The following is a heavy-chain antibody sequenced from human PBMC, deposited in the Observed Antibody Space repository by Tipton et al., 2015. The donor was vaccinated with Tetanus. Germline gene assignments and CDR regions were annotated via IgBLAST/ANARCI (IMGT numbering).Heavy chain of an antibody. J-gene: IGHJ4*02. V-gene: IGHV4-31*03. D-gene: IGHD1-26*01. CDR3: ARDQARGARGWNYFDY. Sequence: TLSLTCTVSGGSISSGGYYWSWIRQHPGKGLEWIGDIYYSGSTYYNPSLKSRVTISVDTSKNQFSLGLNSVTAADTAVYYCARDQARGARGWNYFDYWGLGTLVTVSS. CDR2: IYYSGST. CDR1: GGSISSGGYY.